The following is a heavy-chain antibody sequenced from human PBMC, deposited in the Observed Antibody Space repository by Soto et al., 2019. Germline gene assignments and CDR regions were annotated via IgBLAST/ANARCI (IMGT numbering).Heavy chain of an antibody. CDR1: GYTFTSYA. J-gene: IGHJ4*02. CDR3: ASSPRGAAILFHFDY. Sequence: RASVKVSCKASGYTFTSYAMHWVRQAPGQRLEWMGWINAGNGNTKYSQKFQGRVTITRDTSASTAYMELSSLRSEDTAVYYCASSPRGAAILFHFDYWGQGTLVTVSS. V-gene: IGHV1-3*01. CDR2: INAGNGNT. D-gene: IGHD2-2*02.